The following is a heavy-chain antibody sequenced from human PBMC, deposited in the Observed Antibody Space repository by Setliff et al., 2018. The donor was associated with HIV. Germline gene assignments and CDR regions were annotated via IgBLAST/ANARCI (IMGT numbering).Heavy chain of an antibody. D-gene: IGHD7-27*01. CDR1: GYTFIDYF. CDR2: IIPFFRTT. V-gene: IGHV1-69*06. J-gene: IGHJ4*02. CDR3: ARDKTGDLWYFDS. Sequence: SVKVSCKASGYTFIDYFMHWVRQAPGQGLEWMGGIIPFFRTTNYAQKFQGRVTVTADISTSTAYMELRSLRSDDTAVYYCARDKTGDLWYFDSWGQGTLVTVSS.